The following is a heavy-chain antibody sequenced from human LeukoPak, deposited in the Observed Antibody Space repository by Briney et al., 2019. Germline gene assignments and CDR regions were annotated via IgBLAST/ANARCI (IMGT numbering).Heavy chain of an antibody. Sequence: ASVKVSCEASGYTFTSYDINWVRQAPGQGLEWMGWINHNSGGTNYAQKFQGRVTMTRDTSISTAYMELSRLRSDDTAVYYCATDAYYYDTSGYSTSVHYFDYWGQGTLVTVSS. D-gene: IGHD3-22*01. CDR3: ATDAYYYDTSGYSTSVHYFDY. J-gene: IGHJ4*02. CDR2: INHNSGGT. CDR1: GYTFTSYD. V-gene: IGHV1-2*02.